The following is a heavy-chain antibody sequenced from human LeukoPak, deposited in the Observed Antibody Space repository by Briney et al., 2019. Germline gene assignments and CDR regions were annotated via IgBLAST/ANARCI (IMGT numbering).Heavy chain of an antibody. Sequence: GRSLRLSCAASGFTFSSYAMHWVRQAPGQGREWGAVLSYDRSNKYYADSVKGRFTISRDKSKNTLYLQMNSLRAEDTAVDYCARGVSSRSANNWFDPWGQGTLVTVSS. J-gene: IGHJ5*02. CDR1: GFTFSSYA. CDR3: ARGVSSRSANNWFDP. CDR2: LSYDRSNK. D-gene: IGHD6-13*01. V-gene: IGHV3-30*04.